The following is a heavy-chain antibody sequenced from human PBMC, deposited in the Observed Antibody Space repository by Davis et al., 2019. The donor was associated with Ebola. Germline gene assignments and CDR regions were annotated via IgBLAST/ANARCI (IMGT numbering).Heavy chain of an antibody. CDR1: GFSLGDYG. Sequence: GESLKISCTASGFSLGDYGMSWFRQAPGKGLEWVSSISISSAFIYYADPVKGRFTVARDNNKNSLSLQMNSLRAEGTAVYYCAGGESGWDASDIWGRGTMVTVSS. CDR2: ISISSAFI. J-gene: IGHJ3*02. V-gene: IGHV3-21*01. CDR3: AGGESGWDASDI. D-gene: IGHD6-19*01.